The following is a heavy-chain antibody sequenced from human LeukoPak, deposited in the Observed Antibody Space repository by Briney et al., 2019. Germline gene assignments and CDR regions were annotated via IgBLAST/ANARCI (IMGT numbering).Heavy chain of an antibody. CDR2: IYYSGST. D-gene: IGHD4-17*01. V-gene: IGHV4-31*03. CDR1: GGSISSGGYY. Sequence: SQTLSLTRTVSGGSISSGGYYWSWIRQHPGKGLEWIGYIYYSGSTYYNPSLKSRVTISVDTSKNQFSLKLSSVTAADTAVYYCARDMGYGDPRLDYWGQGTLVTVSS. CDR3: ARDMGYGDPRLDY. J-gene: IGHJ4*02.